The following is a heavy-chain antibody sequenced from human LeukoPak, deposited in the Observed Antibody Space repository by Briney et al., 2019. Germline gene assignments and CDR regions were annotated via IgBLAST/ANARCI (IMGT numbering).Heavy chain of an antibody. CDR2: IKRKSDGGTT. V-gene: IGHV3-15*01. J-gene: IGHJ4*02. D-gene: IGHD1-14*01. CDR1: GLTFSNAW. Sequence: SGGSLRLSCAASGLTFSNAWMSWVRQAPGKGLEWVGRIKRKSDGGTTDYAAPVKGRFTISRDDSKTMLYLQMNSLKSEDTAVYYCTTELDVRPNHYWGQGTLVTVSS. CDR3: TTELDVRPNHY.